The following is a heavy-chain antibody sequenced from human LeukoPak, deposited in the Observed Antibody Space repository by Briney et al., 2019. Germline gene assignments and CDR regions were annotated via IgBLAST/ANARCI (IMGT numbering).Heavy chain of an antibody. CDR2: IYYSGNT. Sequence: NPSETLSLTCTVSGGSISSENYYWSWIRQHPGRGLEWIGYIYYSGNTYYNPSLKSRVTISLDTSKNQFSLKLSSVTAADTAVYYCARDGGDYGEYFQHWGPGTLVTASS. V-gene: IGHV4-31*03. D-gene: IGHD4-17*01. CDR3: ARDGGDYGEYFQH. CDR1: GGSISSENYY. J-gene: IGHJ1*01.